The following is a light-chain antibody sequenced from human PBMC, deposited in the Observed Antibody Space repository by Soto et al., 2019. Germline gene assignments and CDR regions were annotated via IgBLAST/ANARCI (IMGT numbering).Light chain of an antibody. V-gene: IGKV3-20*01. J-gene: IGKJ1*01. CDR2: GAS. CDR1: QSISSSY. CDR3: QQYGSSRWT. Sequence: EIVLTQSPGTLSLSPGERATLSCRASQSISSSYLAWYQQKPGQAPRLLIYGASSRATGIPDRFSGSGSGTDFTITIIRLEPEDFAVYYCQQYGSSRWTFGQGTKVEIK.